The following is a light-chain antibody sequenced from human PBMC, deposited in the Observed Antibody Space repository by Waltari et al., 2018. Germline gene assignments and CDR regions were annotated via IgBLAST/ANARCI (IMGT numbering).Light chain of an antibody. CDR3: VQAIAFPWT. CDR1: QSLLHSNGNTY. J-gene: IGKJ1*01. CDR2: WGS. V-gene: IGKV2-40*01. Sequence: DIVMTQTPLSLPITPGEPASISCRSSQSLLHSNGNTYLHWYLQKPGQSPQLLIYWGSNRASGVPDRFSGSGSGTDFTLKISKVEAEDVGVYYCVQAIAFPWTFGQGTKVEIK.